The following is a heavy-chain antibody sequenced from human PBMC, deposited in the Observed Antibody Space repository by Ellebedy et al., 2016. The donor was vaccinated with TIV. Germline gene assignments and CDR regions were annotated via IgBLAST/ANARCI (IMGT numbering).Heavy chain of an antibody. CDR2: ISWRGHYI. V-gene: IGHV3-9*01. CDR1: GFPFDDYA. CDR3: TKDLLRGIWGGSGRDY. D-gene: IGHD7-27*01. Sequence: GGSLRLSXAASGFPFDDYAMHWVRQAPGKGLAWVSGISWRGHYIGYADPVRGRFTISRDNAKSSLYLQMNSLRIEDTAVYYCTKDLLRGIWGGSGRDYWGQGTLVTVSS. J-gene: IGHJ4*02.